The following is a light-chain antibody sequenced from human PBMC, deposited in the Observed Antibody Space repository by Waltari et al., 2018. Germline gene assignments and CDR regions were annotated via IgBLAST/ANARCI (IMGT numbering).Light chain of an antibody. Sequence: DVQMTQSPSSLSASVGDRVTISCRASQDVKNWLTWFQQRPGEAPKLLIFSTSTLHSGAPSRFSGSGSGTDFTLTISSLQPEDFATYYCPQANSFPYTFGQGTKLEMK. CDR3: PQANSFPYT. CDR2: STS. V-gene: IGKV1-12*01. J-gene: IGKJ2*01. CDR1: QDVKNW.